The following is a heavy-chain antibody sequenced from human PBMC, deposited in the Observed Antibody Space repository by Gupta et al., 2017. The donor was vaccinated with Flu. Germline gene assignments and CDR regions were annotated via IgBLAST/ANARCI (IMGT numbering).Heavy chain of an antibody. J-gene: IGHJ6*02. CDR3: AKDLYTSGCLPTCGMDV. CDR2: IAGVAGSGVSP. D-gene: IGHD6-19*01. CDR1: YA. Sequence: YARTWVRQAPGKGLEWVSTIAGVAGSGVSPYYADSVKGRCTISRDDSKNTLYLQLNSLRVEDTAVYYCAKDLYTSGCLPTCGMDVWGQGTTVTVSS. V-gene: IGHV3-23*01.